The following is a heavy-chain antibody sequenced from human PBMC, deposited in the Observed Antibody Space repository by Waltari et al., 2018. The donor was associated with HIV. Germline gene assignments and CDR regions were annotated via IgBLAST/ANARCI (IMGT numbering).Heavy chain of an antibody. D-gene: IGHD4-17*01. CDR1: GSSFSALY. CDR3: ARGTLRDYGSPWAFDL. CDR2: INPNSGGT. V-gene: IGHV1-2*06. J-gene: IGHJ3*01. Sequence: QVQLVQSGAEVKKPGASVKVSCKASGSSFSALYMHLVRRAPGQGLEWMGRINPNSGGTNYVQKFQGRVIMTRDTSISTACMELSRLSSDDTAVYYCARGTLRDYGSPWAFDLWGQGTMVTVSS.